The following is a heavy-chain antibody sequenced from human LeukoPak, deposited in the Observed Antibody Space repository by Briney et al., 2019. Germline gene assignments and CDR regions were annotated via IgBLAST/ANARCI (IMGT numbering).Heavy chain of an antibody. Sequence: GGSLRLSCAASGFTFSDYYMSWIRQAPGKGLEWVGRIKSKTDGGTTDYAAPVKGRFTISRDDSKNTLYLQMNSLKTEDTAVYYCITAPDIVVVPAATNLYYYYYYMDVWGKGTTVTISS. V-gene: IGHV3-15*01. J-gene: IGHJ6*03. D-gene: IGHD2-2*01. CDR3: ITAPDIVVVPAATNLYYYYYYMDV. CDR1: GFTFSDYY. CDR2: IKSKTDGGTT.